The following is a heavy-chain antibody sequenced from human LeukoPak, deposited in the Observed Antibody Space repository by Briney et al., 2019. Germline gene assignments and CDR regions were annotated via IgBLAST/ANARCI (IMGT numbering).Heavy chain of an antibody. V-gene: IGHV3-7*01. J-gene: IGHJ6*02. CDR1: GFTFSSYW. CDR2: IKQDGSEK. Sequence: GRSLRLSCAASGFTFSSYWMSWVRQAPGKGLEWVANIKQDGSEKYYVDSVKGRFTISRDNAKNSLYLQMNSLRAEDTAVYYCARVDILTGYPYYYYGMDVWGQGTTVTVSS. D-gene: IGHD3-9*01. CDR3: ARVDILTGYPYYYYGMDV.